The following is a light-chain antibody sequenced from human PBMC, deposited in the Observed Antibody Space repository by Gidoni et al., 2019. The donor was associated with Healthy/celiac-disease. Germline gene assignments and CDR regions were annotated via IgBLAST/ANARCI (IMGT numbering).Light chain of an antibody. CDR1: QDISNY. V-gene: IGKV1-33*01. J-gene: IGKJ2*01. CDR2: DAS. CDR3: QQYDNLPLYT. Sequence: DIQMTPSPSSLSASVGDRVTITCQASQDISNYLNWYQQKPGKAPKLLIYDASNLETGVPSRFSGSGSGTDFTLTISSLQPEDIATYYCQQYDNLPLYTFGQXTKLEIK.